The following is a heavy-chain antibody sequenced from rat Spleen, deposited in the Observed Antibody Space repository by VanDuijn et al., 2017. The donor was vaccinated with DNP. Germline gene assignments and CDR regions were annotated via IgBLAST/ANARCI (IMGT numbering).Heavy chain of an antibody. CDR1: GFTFSNYA. V-gene: IGHV5-25*01. J-gene: IGHJ2*01. CDR3: AREYPWAHYFDY. Sequence: EVQLVESDGGLVQPGRSMKLSCAASGFTFSNYAMAWVRQAPTKGLEWIASIRTGAGNTYYRDSVKGRFTISRDNAKNTLYLQMDSLRSEDTATYYCAREYPWAHYFDYWGQGVMVTVSS. D-gene: IGHD3-8*01. CDR2: IRTGAGNT.